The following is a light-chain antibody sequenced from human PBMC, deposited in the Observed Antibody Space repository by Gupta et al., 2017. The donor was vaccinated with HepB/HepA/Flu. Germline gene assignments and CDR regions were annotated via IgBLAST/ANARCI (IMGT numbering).Light chain of an antibody. CDR3: QQENDCPWI. V-gene: IGKV3-15*01. CDR2: GES. J-gene: IGKJ2*01. Sequence: TVMTQSPATLSVSPGERATLSCRASQSVSNKLAWYQHKPGQAPRLLIFGESRRATGFPARFSGSGSGTEFTLTISSRQSEDFAVYYCQQENDCPWIFGQGTKVEIK. CDR1: QSVSNK.